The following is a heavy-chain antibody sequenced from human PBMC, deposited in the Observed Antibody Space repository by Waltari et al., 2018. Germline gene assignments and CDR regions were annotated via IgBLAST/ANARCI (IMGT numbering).Heavy chain of an antibody. V-gene: IGHV3-7*01. CDR2: IKEDGSEK. CDR1: GFRFSSYW. CDR3: AGDGLSISATPF. Sequence: QLVESGGGLVQPGGSLRLSCAAAGFRFSSYWMTWVRRTPGKGLEWLANIKEDGSEKNYVDSVKGRFSISRDNAKNSLYLQMNSLRSEDTGVYYCAGDGLSISATPFWGQGTLVTVS. J-gene: IGHJ4*02. D-gene: IGHD2-15*01.